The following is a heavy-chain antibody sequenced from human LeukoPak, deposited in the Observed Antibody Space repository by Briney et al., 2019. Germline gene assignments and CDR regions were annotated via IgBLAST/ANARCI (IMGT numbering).Heavy chain of an antibody. J-gene: IGHJ5*02. Sequence: PSETLSLTCTVSGGSISSYYWSWIRQPPGKGLEWIGYIYHSGSTYYNPSLKSRVTISVDRSKNQFSLKLSSVTAADTAVYYCARGQGRDWNDERWFDPWGQGTLVTVSS. D-gene: IGHD1-1*01. CDR2: IYHSGST. V-gene: IGHV4-59*12. CDR3: ARGQGRDWNDERWFDP. CDR1: GGSISSYY.